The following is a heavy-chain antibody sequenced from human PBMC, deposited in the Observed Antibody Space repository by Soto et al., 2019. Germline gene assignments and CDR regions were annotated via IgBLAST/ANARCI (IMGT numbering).Heavy chain of an antibody. Sequence: SETLSLTCTVSGGSISSGGYYWSWIRQHPGKGLEWIGYIYYSGSTYYNPSLKSRVTISVDTSKNQFSLKLSSVTAADTAVYYCARVSYYYDSSPFDYWGQGTLVTVYS. CDR2: IYYSGST. J-gene: IGHJ4*02. CDR1: GGSISSGGYY. V-gene: IGHV4-31*03. D-gene: IGHD3-22*01. CDR3: ARVSYYYDSSPFDY.